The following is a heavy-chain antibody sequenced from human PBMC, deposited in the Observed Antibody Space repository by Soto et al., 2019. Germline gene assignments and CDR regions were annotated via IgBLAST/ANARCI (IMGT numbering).Heavy chain of an antibody. D-gene: IGHD4-17*01. V-gene: IGHV3-66*01. CDR1: GFTVSSNY. CDR2: IYSGGST. CDR3: ARADYGDYGGDAFDI. J-gene: IGHJ3*02. Sequence: GGSLRLSCAASGFTVSSNYMSWVRQAPGKGLEWVSVIYSGGSTYYADSVKGRFTIYGDNSKNTLYLQMNSLRAEDTAVYYCARADYGDYGGDAFDIWGQGTMVTVSS.